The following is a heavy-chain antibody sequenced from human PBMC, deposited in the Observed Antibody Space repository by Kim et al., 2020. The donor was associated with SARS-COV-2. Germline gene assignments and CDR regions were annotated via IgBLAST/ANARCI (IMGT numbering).Heavy chain of an antibody. J-gene: IGHJ4*02. Sequence: GGSLRLSCAASGFTFKNYAMNWVRQAPGKGLEWVSTIGSGGATTFYADSVKGRFTISRDNSKNTLYLQLNSLRAEDTAVYYCAKGRDRLREFDYWGQGTVVTVSS. CDR1: GFTFKNYA. V-gene: IGHV3-23*01. CDR2: IGSGGATT. D-gene: IGHD3-10*01. CDR3: AKGRDRLREFDY.